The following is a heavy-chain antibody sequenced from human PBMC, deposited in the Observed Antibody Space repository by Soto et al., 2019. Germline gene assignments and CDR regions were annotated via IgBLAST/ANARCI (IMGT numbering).Heavy chain of an antibody. CDR1: DGSISSGGYY. Sequence: QVQLQESGPGLVKPSQTLSLTCTVSDGSISSGGYYWSWIREHPGKGLEWIGYIYYSGSTYYNPSLKSRVTISVDTSENQYSLKLSSVTAADTAVYYCARGLLWFGDRPLIDYWGQGTLVTVSS. CDR2: IYYSGST. V-gene: IGHV4-31*03. D-gene: IGHD3-10*01. J-gene: IGHJ4*02. CDR3: ARGLLWFGDRPLIDY.